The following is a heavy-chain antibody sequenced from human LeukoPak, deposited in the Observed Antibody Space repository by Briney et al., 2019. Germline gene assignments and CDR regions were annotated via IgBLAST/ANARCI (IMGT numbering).Heavy chain of an antibody. D-gene: IGHD6-13*01. J-gene: IGHJ4*02. CDR1: GFTVSINY. CDR3: ARGFSSSWGVFDY. CDR2: IYSGGST. Sequence: GGSLRLSCAACGFTVSINYMSWVRQAPEKGLEWVSVIYSGGSTYYADSVKGRFTISRDNSKNTLYLQMNSLRAEDTAVYYCARGFSSSWGVFDYWGQGTLVTVSS. V-gene: IGHV3-53*01.